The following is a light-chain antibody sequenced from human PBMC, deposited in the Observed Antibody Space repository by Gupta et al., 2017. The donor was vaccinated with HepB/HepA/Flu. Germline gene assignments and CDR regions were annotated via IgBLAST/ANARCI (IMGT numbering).Light chain of an antibody. CDR2: DVS. CDR1: SSDVGCYNY. J-gene: IGLJ1*01. V-gene: IGLV2-14*03. Sequence: QSALTQPASASGPPGQSITISCTATSSDVGCYNYVSWYQQQPDKALKLMIYDVSNRPSGVSSRFSGSKSGTAASLTISGHQAEDEADYYCSSYTSSSTYIFGTGTKVTVL. CDR3: SSYTSSSTYI.